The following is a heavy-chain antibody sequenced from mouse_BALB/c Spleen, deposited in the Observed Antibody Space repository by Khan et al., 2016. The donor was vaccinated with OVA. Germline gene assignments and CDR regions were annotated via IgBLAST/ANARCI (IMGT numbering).Heavy chain of an antibody. CDR2: IWSGGTT. Sequence: QVQLQQSGPGLVQPSQSLSITCTVSGFSLTSYGVHWVRQSPGKGLEWLGVIWSGGTTDYNAAFISRLSISKDNSKSQVFFELNSLQANDSATYXCARRADDGARFAYWGQGTLVTVSA. D-gene: IGHD2-12*01. CDR3: ARRADDGARFAY. V-gene: IGHV2-2*02. CDR1: GFSLTSYG. J-gene: IGHJ3*01.